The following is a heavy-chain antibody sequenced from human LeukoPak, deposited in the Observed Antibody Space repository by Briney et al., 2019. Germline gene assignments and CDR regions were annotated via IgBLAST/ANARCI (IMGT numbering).Heavy chain of an antibody. Sequence: SETLSLTCTVSGGSISSYYWSWIRQPPGKGLEWIGYIYYSGSTNYNPSLKSRVTISVDTSKNQFSLKLSSVTAADTAVYYCARRGYYYDSSGYYHYGMDVWGQGTTVTVSS. CDR1: GGSISSYY. J-gene: IGHJ6*02. CDR2: IYYSGST. D-gene: IGHD3-22*01. V-gene: IGHV4-59*08. CDR3: ARRGYYYDSSGYYHYGMDV.